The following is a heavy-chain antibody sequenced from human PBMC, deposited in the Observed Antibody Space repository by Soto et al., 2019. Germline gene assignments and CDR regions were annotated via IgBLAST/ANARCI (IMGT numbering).Heavy chain of an antibody. CDR1: GGSISSSSYY. V-gene: IGHV4-39*01. J-gene: IGHJ4*02. Sequence: PSETLSLTCSASGGSISSSSYYWGWIRQPPGKGLEWIGSIYYSGSTYYNPSLKSRVTISIDKSKNQFSLKLSSLTAADTAVYYCARLEGLATISYYFDFWGQGTLVTVSS. CDR2: IYYSGST. D-gene: IGHD3-9*01. CDR3: ARLEGLATISYYFDF.